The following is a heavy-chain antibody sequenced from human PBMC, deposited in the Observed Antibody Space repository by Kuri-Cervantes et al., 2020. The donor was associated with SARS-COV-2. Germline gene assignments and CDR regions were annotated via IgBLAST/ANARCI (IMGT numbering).Heavy chain of an antibody. CDR1: GYTFTSYG. V-gene: IGHV1-18*01. Sequence: ASVKVSCRASGYTFTSYGISWVRQAPGQGLEWMGWISAYNGNTNYAQKLQGRVTMTTDTSTSTAYMELRSLRSDDTAVYYCARPPLITIFGDYFDYWGQGTLVTVSS. J-gene: IGHJ4*02. D-gene: IGHD3-3*01. CDR3: ARPPLITIFGDYFDY. CDR2: ISAYNGNT.